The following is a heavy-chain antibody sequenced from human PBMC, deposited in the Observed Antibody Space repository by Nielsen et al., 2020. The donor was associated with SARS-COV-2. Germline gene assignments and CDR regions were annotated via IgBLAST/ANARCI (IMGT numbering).Heavy chain of an antibody. D-gene: IGHD7-27*01. Sequence: PTLVKPTQTLTLTCTFSGFSLSPTGTCVSWIRQPPGKALEWLARIDWDDDKYYSTSLNTRLTISKDTSKNQVVLTMTNMDPVDTATYYCARMTPATGNDYWGQGTLVTVSS. V-gene: IGHV2-70*11. J-gene: IGHJ4*02. CDR1: GFSLSPTGTC. CDR2: IDWDDDK. CDR3: ARMTPATGNDY.